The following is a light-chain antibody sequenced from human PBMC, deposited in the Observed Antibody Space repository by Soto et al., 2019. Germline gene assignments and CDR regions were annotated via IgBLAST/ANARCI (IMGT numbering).Light chain of an antibody. CDR1: SGDIGGYNY. CDR3: SSFSADTTTVL. V-gene: IGLV2-14*01. Sequence: QSALTQPASVSGSPGQSITISCTGTSGDIGGYNYVSWYQQHPGKAPKLLISEVTNRPSGVSNRFSGSKSGNTASLTISGLQAEDEADYSCSSFSADTTTVLFGGGTKLTVL. J-gene: IGLJ2*01. CDR2: EVT.